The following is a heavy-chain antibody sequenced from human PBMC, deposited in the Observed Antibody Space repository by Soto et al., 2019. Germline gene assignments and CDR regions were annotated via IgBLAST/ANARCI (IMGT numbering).Heavy chain of an antibody. CDR2: VGPSGAST. V-gene: IGHV3-23*01. CDR3: ARSYYYDSTGYYRTFGY. Sequence: LILSCAAYLILFGQYAMSWVRLAPGKGLEWVSVVGPSGASTFYADSVRGRFTISRDNSENTLYLQMNSLRAADTALYFCARSYYYDSTGYYRTFGYWGPGTLVTVSS. J-gene: IGHJ4*02. D-gene: IGHD3-22*01. CDR1: LILFGQYA.